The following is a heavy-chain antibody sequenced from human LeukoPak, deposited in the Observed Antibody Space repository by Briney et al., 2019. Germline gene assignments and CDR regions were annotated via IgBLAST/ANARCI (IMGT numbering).Heavy chain of an antibody. CDR1: GFTFSSYS. J-gene: IGHJ5*02. D-gene: IGHD2-2*01. V-gene: IGHV3-48*01. CDR2: ISSSSSTI. CDR3: ARERCSSTSCYAAFS. Sequence: PGGSLRLSCAASGFTFSSYSMNWVRQASGKGLEWVSYISSSSSTIYYADSVKGRFTISRDNAKNSLYLQMNSLRAEDTAVYYCARERCSSTSCYAAFSWGQGTLVTVSS.